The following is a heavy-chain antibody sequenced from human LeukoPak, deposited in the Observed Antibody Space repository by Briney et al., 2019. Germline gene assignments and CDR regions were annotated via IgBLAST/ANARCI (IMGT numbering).Heavy chain of an antibody. CDR3: AKDRLRVGATAYFDY. CDR2: IWYDGSNK. V-gene: IGHV3-33*06. D-gene: IGHD1-26*01. CDR1: GFTFSSYG. J-gene: IGHJ4*02. Sequence: PGRSLRLSCAASGFTFSSYGMHWVRQAPGKGLEWVAVIWYDGSNKYYADSVKGRFTISRGNSKNTLYLQMNSLRAEDTAVYYCAKDRLRVGATAYFDYWGQGTLVTVSS.